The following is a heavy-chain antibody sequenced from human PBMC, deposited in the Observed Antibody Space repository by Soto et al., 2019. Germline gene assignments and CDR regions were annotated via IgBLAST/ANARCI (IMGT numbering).Heavy chain of an antibody. Sequence: QVVLQESGPGLVKPSETLSLTCSVSGRSITSYYWSWVRQPPGKGLEWIGYIYDNGITSQNPSLKSRVTMSADTSQNQFSLKRTSVTGADTAVYYCARTYDSNGYANEFDSWGQGLLVTVTS. CDR3: ARTYDSNGYANEFDS. CDR2: IYDNGIT. D-gene: IGHD3-22*01. CDR1: GRSITSYY. V-gene: IGHV4-59*12. J-gene: IGHJ4*02.